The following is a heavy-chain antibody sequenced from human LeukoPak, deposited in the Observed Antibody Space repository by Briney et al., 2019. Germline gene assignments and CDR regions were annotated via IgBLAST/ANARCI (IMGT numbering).Heavy chain of an antibody. Sequence: PSETLSLTCAVYGGSFSGYYWSWIRQPPGKGLEWIGEINHSGSTNYNPSLKSRVTISVDTSKNQFSLKLSSVTAADTAVYYCARVPAGVIGMKDAFDMWGQGTMVTVSS. D-gene: IGHD3-16*02. V-gene: IGHV4-34*01. CDR1: GGSFSGYY. J-gene: IGHJ3*02. CDR2: INHSGST. CDR3: ARVPAGVIGMKDAFDM.